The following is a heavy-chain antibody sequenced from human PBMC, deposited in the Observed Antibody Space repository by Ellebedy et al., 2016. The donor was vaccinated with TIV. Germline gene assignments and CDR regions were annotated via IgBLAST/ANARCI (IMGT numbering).Heavy chain of an antibody. CDR2: MNPKRGNT. CDR3: TRGRVNYDY. D-gene: IGHD3-10*01. CDR1: GYTFNDYY. J-gene: IGHJ4*02. V-gene: IGHV1-8*02. Sequence: ASVKVSCXASGYTFNDYYIYWVRQATGQGLEWMGGMNPKRGNTDYAQKFQGRVTLTRNNSVTTAYMELRSLRSEDTAVYYCTRGRVNYDYWGQGTLVTVSS.